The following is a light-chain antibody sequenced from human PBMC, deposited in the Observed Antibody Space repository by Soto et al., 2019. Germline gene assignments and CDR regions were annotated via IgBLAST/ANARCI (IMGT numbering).Light chain of an antibody. Sequence: EIVLTQSPATLSLSPGERATLSCRASQSVNSYLAWYQQKPGQAPRLLIYDASNRATGVPARFSGSGSGTEFTLTITSLEPEDFVFYYCQQRSNWPLMYTFGQGTKLEIK. J-gene: IGKJ2*01. CDR1: QSVNSY. CDR3: QQRSNWPLMYT. CDR2: DAS. V-gene: IGKV3-11*01.